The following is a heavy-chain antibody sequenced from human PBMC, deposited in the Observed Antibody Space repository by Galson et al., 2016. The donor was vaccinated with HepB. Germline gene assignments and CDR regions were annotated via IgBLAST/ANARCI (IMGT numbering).Heavy chain of an antibody. CDR2: ILNSGAST. CDR1: GFTFSSYA. V-gene: IGHV3-23*01. CDR3: AKCLWVRGVHPCDP. J-gene: IGHJ5*02. Sequence: SLRLSCAASGFTFSSYAMNWVRQAPGKGLEWVSAILNSGASTSYADSVKGRFTISRDNSKNTVYLQMDNLRAEDTAVYYCAKCLWVRGVHPCDPWGQGTLVSVSS. D-gene: IGHD3-10*01.